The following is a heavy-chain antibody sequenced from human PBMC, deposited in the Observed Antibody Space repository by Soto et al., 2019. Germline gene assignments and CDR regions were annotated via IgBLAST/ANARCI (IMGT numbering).Heavy chain of an antibody. CDR1: GYSISAGGYY. Sequence: LQESGPGLVRTSQTLSLTCFVSGYSISAGGYYCSWIRHHPGKGLEWIGSFYSSGSIIYNPSLRSRVSISGDTSSNQFSMSLTSVTAADTARYYCARMYSSGSGWFHPWGQVTLVTVSS. CDR3: ARMYSSGSGWFHP. D-gene: IGHD6-19*01. V-gene: IGHV4-31*03. J-gene: IGHJ5*02. CDR2: FYSSGSI.